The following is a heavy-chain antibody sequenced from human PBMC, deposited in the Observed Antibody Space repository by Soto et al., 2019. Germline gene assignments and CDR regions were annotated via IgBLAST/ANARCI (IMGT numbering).Heavy chain of an antibody. CDR3: AIYLAKRGGSAGFDN. V-gene: IGHV1-2*02. D-gene: IGHD1-26*01. CDR1: GDTFTANY. Sequence: WASLKVYCKASGDTFTANYIHWVRQAPGQGFEWMGWINPKSGGTKYPQKFQGRVTMTRDTSLSTVYMTLTRLTSDDTAVYYCAIYLAKRGGSAGFDNWGQRILVTLSS. CDR2: INPKSGGT. J-gene: IGHJ5*02.